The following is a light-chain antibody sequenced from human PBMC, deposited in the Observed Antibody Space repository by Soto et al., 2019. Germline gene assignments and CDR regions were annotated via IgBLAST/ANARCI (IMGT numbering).Light chain of an antibody. CDR2: AAS. CDR3: QHYNSYSEA. V-gene: IGKV1-39*01. CDR1: QSIINH. J-gene: IGKJ1*01. Sequence: DIQMTQSPSSLSASVEDRVIITCRASQSIINHLNWYHXKPWKAPKLLIFAASSLQSGVPSRFSGSRSGPDFTLTISSLQPEDFATYYCQHYNSYSEAFGQ.